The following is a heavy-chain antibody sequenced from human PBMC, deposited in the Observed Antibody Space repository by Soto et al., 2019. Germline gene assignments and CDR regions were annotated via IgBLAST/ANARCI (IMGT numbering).Heavy chain of an antibody. CDR2: IYYSGNT. D-gene: IGHD3-22*01. V-gene: IGHV4-30-4*02. CDR3: ARARWSSGYSLDY. J-gene: IGHJ4*02. Sequence: PSETLSLTCTVSGDSISSGDYYWSWIRQPPGKGLEWIGCIYYSGNTYYNPSLKSRVTISVDTSKNQFSLKLSSVTAADTAVYYCARARWSSGYSLDYWGQGTLVTVSS. CDR1: GDSISSGDYY.